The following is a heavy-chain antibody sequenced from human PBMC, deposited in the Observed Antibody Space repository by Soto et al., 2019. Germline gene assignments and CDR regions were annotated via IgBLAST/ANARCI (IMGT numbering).Heavy chain of an antibody. V-gene: IGHV1-69*01. Sequence: QVQLVQSGAEVKKPGASVKVSCKASGYTFSSYAISWVRQAPGQGLEWMGGIIPIFGTANYGPKFQGRVTIRADEATSTAYLALSSLRTEETAVYYCASRGHYDNSSVYYSDAFDIGGQGTMVTASS. CDR1: GYTFSSYA. D-gene: IGHD3-22*01. CDR2: IIPIFGTA. CDR3: ASRGHYDNSSVYYSDAFDI. J-gene: IGHJ3*02.